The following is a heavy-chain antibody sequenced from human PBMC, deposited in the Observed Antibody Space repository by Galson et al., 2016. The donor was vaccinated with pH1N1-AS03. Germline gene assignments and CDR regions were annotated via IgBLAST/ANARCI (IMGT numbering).Heavy chain of an antibody. J-gene: IGHJ6*02. CDR1: GFTVSSGY. D-gene: IGHD3-3*01. CDR2: IHPGGDT. V-gene: IGHV3-66*02. CDR3: GGDEGFANGINV. Sequence: SLRLSCAATGFTVSSGYHMSWVRQAPGKGLEWVSVIHPGGDTYNADSVKGRFTIPRDNFENMVYLQKNSLRPEDTAVYYCGGDEGFANGINVWGQGTTVTVSS.